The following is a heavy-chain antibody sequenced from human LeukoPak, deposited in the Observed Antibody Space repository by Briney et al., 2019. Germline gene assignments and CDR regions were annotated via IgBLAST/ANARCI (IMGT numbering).Heavy chain of an antibody. CDR2: INPNSGGT. D-gene: IGHD3-3*01. Sequence: ASVKVSFKASGYTFTGYYMHWVRQAPGQGLEWMGWINPNSGGTNYAQKFQGRVTMTRDTSISTAYMELSRLRSDDTAVYYCARDKLGYCSSTSCPLGMYYDFWSGYSPTFDYWGQGTLVTVSS. CDR1: GYTFTGYY. J-gene: IGHJ4*02. V-gene: IGHV1-2*02. CDR3: ARDKLGYCSSTSCPLGMYYDFWSGYSPTFDY.